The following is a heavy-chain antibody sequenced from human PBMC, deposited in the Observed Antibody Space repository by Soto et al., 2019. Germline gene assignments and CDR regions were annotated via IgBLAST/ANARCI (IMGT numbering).Heavy chain of an antibody. J-gene: IGHJ4*02. D-gene: IGHD3-10*01. CDR3: SRSPGVFDY. CDR1: GGTFSSLA. Sequence: QVQLVQSGAEVKKPGSSVKVSCKASGGTFSSLAIRGVRQAPGQGLEWMGGLVPVFGKANYAQKFQDRVTITADKSTSTSDMELSSLRSEDTAVYYCSRSPGVFDYWGQGTLVTVSS. CDR2: LVPVFGKA. V-gene: IGHV1-69*06.